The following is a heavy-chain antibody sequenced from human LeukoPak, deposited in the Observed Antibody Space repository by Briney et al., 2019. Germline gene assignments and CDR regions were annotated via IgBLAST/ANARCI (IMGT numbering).Heavy chain of an antibody. CDR2: IWSDGTNK. Sequence: GGSLRLSCAASGFTFSSYVILWVRQAPGKGLEWVAVIWSDGTNKYYADSVKGRFTISRDNSKNTLYLQMNSLRAEDTAVYYCARERPVIAYFDYWGQGTLVTVS. CDR1: GFTFSSYV. D-gene: IGHD2/OR15-2a*01. V-gene: IGHV3-33*01. CDR3: ARERPVIAYFDY. J-gene: IGHJ4*02.